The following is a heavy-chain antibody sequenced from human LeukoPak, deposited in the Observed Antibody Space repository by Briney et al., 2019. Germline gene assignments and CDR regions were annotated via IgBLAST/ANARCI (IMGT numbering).Heavy chain of an antibody. CDR2: ISGSGGST. CDR3: AKVGLRFLEWWNQFDP. J-gene: IGHJ5*02. D-gene: IGHD3-3*01. CDR1: GFTFSSYA. Sequence: GGSLRLSCAASGFTFSSYAMSWVRQAPGKGLEWASAISGSGGSTYYADSVKGRFTISRDNSKNTLYLQMNSLRAEDTAVYYCAKVGLRFLEWWNQFDPWGQGTLVTVSS. V-gene: IGHV3-23*01.